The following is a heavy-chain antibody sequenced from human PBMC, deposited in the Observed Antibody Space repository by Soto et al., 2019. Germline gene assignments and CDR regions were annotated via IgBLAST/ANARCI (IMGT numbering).Heavy chain of an antibody. J-gene: IGHJ4*02. V-gene: IGHV3-21*01. D-gene: IGHD6-13*01. Sequence: GGSLRLSCAASGFTFSDYSMNWVRQAPGKGLEWVSSISSSSSYIYYADSVKGRFTISRDNAKNPLYLQMNSLRGEDTAIYYCARVIGIAAAPLDYWGQGTLVTVSS. CDR3: ARVIGIAAAPLDY. CDR1: GFTFSDYS. CDR2: ISSSSSYI.